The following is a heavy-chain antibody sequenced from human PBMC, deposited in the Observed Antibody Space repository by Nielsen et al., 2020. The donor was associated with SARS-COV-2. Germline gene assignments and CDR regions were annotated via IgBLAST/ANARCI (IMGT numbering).Heavy chain of an antibody. CDR3: ARDRITMVRGVRDGMDV. CDR2: INPNSGGT. D-gene: IGHD3-10*01. Sequence: ASVKVSCKASGYTFTGYYMNWVRQAPGQGLEWMGWINPNSGGTNYAQKFQGRVTMTRDTSISTAYMELSRLRSDDTAVYYCARDRITMVRGVRDGMDVWGQGTTVTVSS. V-gene: IGHV1-2*02. J-gene: IGHJ6*02. CDR1: GYTFTGYY.